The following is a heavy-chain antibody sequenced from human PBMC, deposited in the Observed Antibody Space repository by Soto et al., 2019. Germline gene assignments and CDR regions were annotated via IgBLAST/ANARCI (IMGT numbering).Heavy chain of an antibody. CDR2: ISYDGSNK. CDR1: GFTFSSYA. V-gene: IGHV3-30-3*01. Sequence: QVQLVESGGGVVQPGRSLRLSCAASGFTFSSYAMHWVRQAPGKGLEWVAVISYDGSNKYYADSVKGRFTISRDNSKNTLYLQMNSLRAEDTAVYYCARDLWVVPESGTYYYCGMDVWGQGTTVTVSS. J-gene: IGHJ6*02. CDR3: ARDLWVVPESGTYYYCGMDV. D-gene: IGHD2-15*01.